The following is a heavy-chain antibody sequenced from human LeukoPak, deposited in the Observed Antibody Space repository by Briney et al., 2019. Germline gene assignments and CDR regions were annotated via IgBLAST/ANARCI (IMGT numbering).Heavy chain of an antibody. Sequence: GGSLRLSCVASGFRFGRDWISWVRQAPGKGLEWVANIKQDGSEKYYVDSVKGRFTISRDNAKNSLYLQMNSLRAEDTAVYYCARDSGYGSGSLGSDYWGQGTLVTVSS. CDR2: IKQDGSEK. J-gene: IGHJ4*02. CDR3: ARDSGYGSGSLGSDY. V-gene: IGHV3-7*01. CDR1: GFRFGRDW. D-gene: IGHD3-10*01.